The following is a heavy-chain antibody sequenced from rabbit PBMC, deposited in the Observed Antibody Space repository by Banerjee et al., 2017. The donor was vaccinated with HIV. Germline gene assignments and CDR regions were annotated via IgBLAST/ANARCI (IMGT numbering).Heavy chain of an antibody. Sequence: QSLEESGGDLVKPEGSLTLTCTASGFSFSSSYYMCWVRQAPGKGLEWIACIYAGSSGSTYYASWAKGRFTISKTPSTTVTLQMTSLTAADTATYFCARNSYAYGPYAYNLWGPGTLVTV. CDR2: IYAGSSGST. D-gene: IGHD6-1*01. J-gene: IGHJ4*01. CDR3: ARNSYAYGPYAYNL. CDR1: GFSFSSSYY. V-gene: IGHV1S40*01.